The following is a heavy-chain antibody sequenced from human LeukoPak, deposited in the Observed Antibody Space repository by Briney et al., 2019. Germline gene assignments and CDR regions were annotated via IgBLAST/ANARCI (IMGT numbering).Heavy chain of an antibody. CDR3: VKSPGSGWPV. V-gene: IGHV3-64D*06. CDR2: IYSDGSRT. J-gene: IGHJ4*02. CDR1: GFSFNTYG. Sequence: AGGSLRLSCAASGFSFNTYGMHWVRQAPGKGLEYLSAIYSDGSRTYYADSVKGRFTISRDNSKNTLYFEMSSLRVEDTAVYYCVKSPGSGWPVWGQGTLLTVSS. D-gene: IGHD6-19*01.